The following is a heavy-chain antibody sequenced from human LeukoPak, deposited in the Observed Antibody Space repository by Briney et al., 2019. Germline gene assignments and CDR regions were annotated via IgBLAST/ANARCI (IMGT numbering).Heavy chain of an antibody. Sequence: GRSLRLSCAASGFTFSSYAMSWVRQAPGKGLEWVSAISGSGGSTYYADSVKGRFTISRDNSKNTLYLQMNSLRAEDTAVYYCAKDKGRTNYFDYWGQGTLVTVSS. CDR3: AKDKGRTNYFDY. CDR2: ISGSGGST. J-gene: IGHJ4*02. CDR1: GFTFSSYA. D-gene: IGHD1-1*01. V-gene: IGHV3-23*01.